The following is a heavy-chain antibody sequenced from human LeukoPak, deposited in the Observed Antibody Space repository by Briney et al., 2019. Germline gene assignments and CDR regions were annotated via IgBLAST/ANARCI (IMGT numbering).Heavy chain of an antibody. CDR2: VYYSGST. CDR3: ARHLRGYSYGPFDS. CDR1: DGXINSYY. D-gene: IGHD5-18*01. Sequence: SETLSLTCIVSDGXINSYYCSWIRQPPGKGLEWLGDVYYSGSTNYNPSLKSRVTISLDTSKNQFSLKLSSVTAADTAVYYCARHLRGYSYGPFDSWGQGSLVTVSS. J-gene: IGHJ4*02. V-gene: IGHV4-59*08.